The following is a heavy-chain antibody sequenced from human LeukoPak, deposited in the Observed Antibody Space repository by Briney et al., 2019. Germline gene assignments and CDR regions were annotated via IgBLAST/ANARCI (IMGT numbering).Heavy chain of an antibody. CDR3: ARHPGYSGYVA. D-gene: IGHD5-12*01. V-gene: IGHV4-4*09. CDR1: GGSISRYY. CDR2: IYTSGST. Sequence: WETLSLTCTVSGGSISRYYGSWIRQPPGKGLEWNGYIYTSGSTNYNPSLKSRVTISVDTSKNQFSLKLSSVTAADTAVYYCARHPGYSGYVAWGQGTLVTVSS. J-gene: IGHJ5*02.